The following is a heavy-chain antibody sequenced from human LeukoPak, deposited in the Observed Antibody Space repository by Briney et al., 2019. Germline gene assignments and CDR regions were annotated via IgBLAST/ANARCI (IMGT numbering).Heavy chain of an antibody. Sequence: PGGCVRLSCAASGFTFTNHNMNWVRQVPGKGLEWFSFIVVSGTTIFYADSVKGRFTTSRDNAKTSLFLPMSSLRDEDTAVYYCARDGGRRYDCDHWGQGTLVTVSS. V-gene: IGHV3-48*02. CDR3: ARDGGRRYDCDH. CDR1: GFTFTNHN. D-gene: IGHD4-23*01. CDR2: IVVSGTTI. J-gene: IGHJ4*02.